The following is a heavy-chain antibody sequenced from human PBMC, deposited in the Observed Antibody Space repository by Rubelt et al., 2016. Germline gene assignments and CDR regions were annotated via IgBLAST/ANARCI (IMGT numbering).Heavy chain of an antibody. Sequence: QVQLVQSGAEVKKPGASVKVSCKASGYTFTSYSMHWVRQAPGQGLEWMGIIHPSGGGTSYAQKFQGRVTMTRDTSTSAVYMELSSLRSEDTAVYYCARAASTVTTLLDLGYWGQGTLVTVSS. CDR1: GYTFTSYS. J-gene: IGHJ4*02. D-gene: IGHD4-17*01. CDR2: IHPSGGGT. V-gene: IGHV1-46*01. CDR3: ARAASTVTTLLDLGY.